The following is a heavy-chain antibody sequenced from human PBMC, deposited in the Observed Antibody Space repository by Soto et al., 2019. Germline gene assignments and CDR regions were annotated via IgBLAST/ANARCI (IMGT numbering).Heavy chain of an antibody. CDR1: GGSISSYY. CDR3: VRSTKDYYYGMDV. J-gene: IGHJ6*02. D-gene: IGHD2-8*01. CDR2: IYYSGST. V-gene: IGHV4-59*08. Sequence: SETLSLTCTVSGGSISSYYWSWIRQPPGKGLEWIGYIYYSGSTNYNPSLKSRVTISVDTSKNQFSLKLSSVTAADTAVYYCVRSTKDYYYGMDVWGQGTTVTVSS.